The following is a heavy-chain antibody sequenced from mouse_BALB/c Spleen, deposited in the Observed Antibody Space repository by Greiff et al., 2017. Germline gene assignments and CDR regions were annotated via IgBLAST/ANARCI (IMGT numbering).Heavy chain of an antibody. CDR1: GYTFTSYW. D-gene: IGHD3-2*01. J-gene: IGHJ4*01. Sequence: LQQPGSELVRPGASVKLSCKASGYTFTSYWMHWVKQRHGQGLEWIGNIYPGSGSTNYDEKFKSKGTLTVDTSSSTAYMHLSSLTSEDSAVYYCTRGDSSGSYYYAMDYWGQGTSVTVSS. CDR2: IYPGSGST. CDR3: TRGDSSGSYYYAMDY. V-gene: IGHV1S22*01.